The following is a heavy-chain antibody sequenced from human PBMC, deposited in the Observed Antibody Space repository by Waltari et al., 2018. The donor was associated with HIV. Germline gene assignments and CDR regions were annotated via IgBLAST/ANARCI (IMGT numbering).Heavy chain of an antibody. V-gene: IGHV1-3*01. D-gene: IGHD1-26*01. J-gene: IGHJ1*01. Sequence: QVQLVQSGAEVKKPGASVKVSCKASGYTFTSYAMHWVRQAPGQRLEWMGWINAGNGNTKYSQKFQGRVTITRDTSASTAYMELSSLRSEDTAVYYCAREGVSGSYDAEYFQHWGQAPWSPSPQ. CDR3: AREGVSGSYDAEYFQH. CDR1: GYTFTSYA. CDR2: INAGNGNT.